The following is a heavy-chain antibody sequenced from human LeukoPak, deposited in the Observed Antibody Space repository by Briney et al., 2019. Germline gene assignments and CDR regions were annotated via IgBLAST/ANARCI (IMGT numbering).Heavy chain of an antibody. CDR2: ISWNSGSI. Sequence: GGSLRLSCAASGFTFDDYAMHWVRQAPGKGLEWVSSISWNSGSIGYADSVKGRFTISRDNAKNSLYLQMNSLRAEDMALYYCAKGRLPYNTHDAFDIWGQGTMVTVSS. CDR1: GFTFDDYA. J-gene: IGHJ3*02. V-gene: IGHV3-9*03. D-gene: IGHD1-1*01. CDR3: AKGRLPYNTHDAFDI.